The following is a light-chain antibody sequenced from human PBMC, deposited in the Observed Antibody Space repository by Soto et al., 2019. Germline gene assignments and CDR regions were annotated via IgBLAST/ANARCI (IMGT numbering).Light chain of an antibody. CDR2: YVS. CDR1: SSDV. V-gene: IGLV2-11*01. CDR3: CSSAGGFTWV. Sequence: QSVLTQPRSVSGSPGQSVTISCTGTSSDVVSWYQQHPGKAPKLIIYYVSHRPSGVPARFSGSKSGTTASLTISGLQAEDESYYYCCSSAGGFTWVFGGGTQLTVL. J-gene: IGLJ7*01.